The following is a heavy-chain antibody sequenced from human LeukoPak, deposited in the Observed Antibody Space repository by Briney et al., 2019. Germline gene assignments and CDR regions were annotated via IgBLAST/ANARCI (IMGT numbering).Heavy chain of an antibody. V-gene: IGHV4-31*03. D-gene: IGHD3-10*01. CDR1: GGSISSGGYY. J-gene: IGHJ3*02. CDR2: IYYSGST. CDR3: ARNPLWFGEWENAFDI. Sequence: SQTLSLTCTVSGGSISSGGYYWSWIRQHPGKGLEWIGYIYYSGSTYYNPSLESRVTISVDTSKNQFSLKLSSVTAADTAVYYCARNPLWFGEWENAFDIWGQGTMVTVSS.